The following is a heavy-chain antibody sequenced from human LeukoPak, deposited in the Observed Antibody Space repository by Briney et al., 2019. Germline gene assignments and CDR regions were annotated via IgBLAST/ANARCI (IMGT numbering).Heavy chain of an antibody. Sequence: PSETLSLTCAVYSESFSGFYWSWIRQPPGKGLEWIGEINHSGSTNYNPSLKSRVTISVDTSKNQFSLKLSSVTAADTAVYYCARSGKAVAPLRSFDYWGQGTLVTVSS. D-gene: IGHD6-19*01. J-gene: IGHJ4*02. CDR3: ARSGKAVAPLRSFDY. V-gene: IGHV4-34*01. CDR1: SESFSGFY. CDR2: INHSGST.